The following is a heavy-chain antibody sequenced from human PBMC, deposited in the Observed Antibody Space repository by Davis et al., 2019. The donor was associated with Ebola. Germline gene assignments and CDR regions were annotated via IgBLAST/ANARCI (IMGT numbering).Heavy chain of an antibody. V-gene: IGHV1-8*01. CDR2: MNPNSGNT. D-gene: IGHD2-2*01. CDR3: ASPYCSSTSCYYYYGMDV. J-gene: IGHJ6*02. CDR1: GYTFTSYD. Sequence: ASVKVSCKASGYTFTSYDINWVRQATGQGLEWMGWMNPNSGNTGYAQKFQGRATMTRNTSISTAYMELSSMRSEDTAVYYCASPYCSSTSCYYYYGMDVWGQGTTVTVSS.